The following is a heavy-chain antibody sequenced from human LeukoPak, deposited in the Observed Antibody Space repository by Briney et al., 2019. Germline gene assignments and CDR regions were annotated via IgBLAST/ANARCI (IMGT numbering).Heavy chain of an antibody. J-gene: IGHJ4*02. CDR1: GGSVSSGSYY. D-gene: IGHD5-18*01. CDR3: ARGVRGYSRFDY. CDR2: IYYSGST. V-gene: IGHV4-61*01. Sequence: SETLSLTCTVSGGSVSSGSYYWSWIRQPPGKGLEWIGYIYYSGSTNYNPSLKSRVTISVDTSKNQFSLKLSSVTAADTAVYYCARGVRGYSRFDYWGQGTLVTVSS.